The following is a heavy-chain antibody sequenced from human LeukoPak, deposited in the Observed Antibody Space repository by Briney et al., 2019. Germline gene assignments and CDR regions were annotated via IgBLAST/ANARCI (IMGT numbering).Heavy chain of an antibody. V-gene: IGHV3-23*01. Sequence: GGSLRLSCAASGFTFSTYSMNWVRQAPGRGLEWVSAVSGSGSTTYYADSVKGRFSISRDNPKNTLYLQMNNLRAEDTAVYFCAKGPARLTTVTPFDYWGQGTLVTVSS. D-gene: IGHD4-17*01. CDR1: GFTFSTYS. CDR3: AKGPARLTTVTPFDY. CDR2: VSGSGSTT. J-gene: IGHJ4*02.